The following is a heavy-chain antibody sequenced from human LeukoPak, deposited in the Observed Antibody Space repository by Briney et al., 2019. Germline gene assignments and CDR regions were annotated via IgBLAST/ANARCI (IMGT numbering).Heavy chain of an antibody. CDR2: ISYDGSNK. CDR3: ARAWQLLFAFDI. Sequence: GGSLRLSCAASGFTFSSYAMHWVRQAPGKGLEWVAVISYDGSNKYYADSVKGRFTISRDNSKNTLYLQMNSLRAEDTAVYYCARAWQLLFAFDIWGQGTMVTVSS. D-gene: IGHD1-26*01. J-gene: IGHJ3*02. V-gene: IGHV3-30-3*01. CDR1: GFTFSSYA.